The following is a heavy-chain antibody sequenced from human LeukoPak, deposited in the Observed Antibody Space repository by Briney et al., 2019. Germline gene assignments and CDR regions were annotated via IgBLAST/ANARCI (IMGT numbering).Heavy chain of an antibody. J-gene: IGHJ6*02. CDR1: GYTFTGYY. CDR3: ARELAAAGYYYYGMDV. V-gene: IGHV1-2*04. D-gene: IGHD6-13*01. Sequence: GASVKVSCKASGYTFTGYYMHWVRQAPGQGLEWMGWINPNSGGTNYAQKFQGWVTMTRDTSISTAYMELSRLRSDDTAVYYCARELAAAGYYYYGMDVWGQGTTVTVSS. CDR2: INPNSGGT.